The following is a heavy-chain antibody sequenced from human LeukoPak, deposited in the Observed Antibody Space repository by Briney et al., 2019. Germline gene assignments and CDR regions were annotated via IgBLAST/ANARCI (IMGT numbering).Heavy chain of an antibody. CDR1: GGSISSYY. CDR2: IYYSGST. Sequence: SETLSLTCTVAGGSISSYYWSWIRQPPGKGLEWMGYIYYSGSTNYNPSLKSRVTISVDTSKNQFSLRLSSVTAAATPGYYGASPGIDAYNGLGYSGQGTPVTASS. D-gene: IGHD3-9*01. V-gene: IGHV4-59*01. CDR3: ASPGIDAYNGLGY. J-gene: IGHJ4*02.